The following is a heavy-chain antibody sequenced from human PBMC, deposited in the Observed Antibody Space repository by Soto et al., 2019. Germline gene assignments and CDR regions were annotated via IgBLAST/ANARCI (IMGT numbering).Heavy chain of an antibody. D-gene: IGHD2-2*01. CDR3: ARDLEDIVVVPAAMSRDFDY. CDR2: ISSSSSTI. Sequence: EVQLVESGGGLVQPGGSLRLSCAASGFTFSSYSMNWVRQAPGKGLEWVSYISSSSSTIYYADSVKGRFTISRDNAKNSLYLQMNSLRAEDTAVYYCARDLEDIVVVPAAMSRDFDYWGQGTLVTVSS. J-gene: IGHJ4*02. CDR1: GFTFSSYS. V-gene: IGHV3-48*01.